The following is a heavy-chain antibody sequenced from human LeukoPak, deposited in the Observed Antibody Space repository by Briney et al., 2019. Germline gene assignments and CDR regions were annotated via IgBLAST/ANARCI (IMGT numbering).Heavy chain of an antibody. V-gene: IGHV1-69*04. CDR3: ARVWGYYYDSSGYSDFDY. D-gene: IGHD3-22*01. CDR2: IIPILGIA. Sequence: SVKVSCKASGGTFSSYAISWVRQAPGQGLEWMGRIIPILGIANYAQKFQGRVTITADKSTSTAYMELRSLRSDDTAVYYCARVWGYYYDSSGYSDFDYWGQGTLVTVSS. CDR1: GGTFSSYA. J-gene: IGHJ4*02.